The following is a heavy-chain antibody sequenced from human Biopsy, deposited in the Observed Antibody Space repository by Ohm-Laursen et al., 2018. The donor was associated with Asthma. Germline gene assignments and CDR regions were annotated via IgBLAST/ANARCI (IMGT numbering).Heavy chain of an antibody. CDR3: ARPRWGPYGY. CDR2: ISSSSSTI. Sequence: SLRPSCAASGFTFSSYSMNWVRQAPGKGLEWVLYISSSSSTIYYADSVKGRFTISRDNAKNSLYLQMNSLRDEDTAVYYCARPRWGPYGYWGQGTLVTVSS. D-gene: IGHD4-17*01. V-gene: IGHV3-48*02. CDR1: GFTFSSYS. J-gene: IGHJ4*02.